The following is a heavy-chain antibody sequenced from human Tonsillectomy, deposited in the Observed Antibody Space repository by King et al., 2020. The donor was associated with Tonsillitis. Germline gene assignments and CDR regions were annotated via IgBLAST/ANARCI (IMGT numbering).Heavy chain of an antibody. V-gene: IGHV5-51*01. D-gene: IGHD6-13*01. CDR2: IYPGDSDT. CDR1: GYSFTSYW. CDR3: ARSRGSSWASFDY. J-gene: IGHJ4*02. Sequence: QLVQSGAEVKKPGESLKISCKGSGYSFTSYWIGWVRQMPGKGLEWMGIIYPGDSDTKYSPSFQGQVTISADKSTSTAYPQWSSLKASDTAMYYCARSRGSSWASFDYWGQGTLVTVSS.